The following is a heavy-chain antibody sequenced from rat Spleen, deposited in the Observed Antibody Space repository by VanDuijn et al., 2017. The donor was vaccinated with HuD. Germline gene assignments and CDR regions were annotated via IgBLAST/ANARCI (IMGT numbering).Heavy chain of an antibody. CDR2: ISYDGSST. Sequence: EVQLVESGGGLVQPGGSLRLSCAASGFAFSDYNMAWVRQAPKKGLEWVATISYDGSSTYYRDSVKGRFTVSRNNAKTTLYLEMDSLRSEDTATYYWLRQGYLRDWYFDFWGQGVMVTVSS. CDR1: GFAFSDYN. D-gene: IGHD2-7*01. V-gene: IGHV5-7*01. CDR3: LRQGYLRDWYFDF. J-gene: IGHJ2*01.